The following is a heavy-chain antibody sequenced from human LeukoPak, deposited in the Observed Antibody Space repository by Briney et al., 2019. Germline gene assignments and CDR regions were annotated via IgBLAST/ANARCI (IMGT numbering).Heavy chain of an antibody. V-gene: IGHV3-7*03. Sequence: GGSLRLSCAASGFRFSDYWMNWVRQAPGKGLEWVASTNQGGSEKHYVDSLRGRFTISRDNAKNSLYLQMSSLRVVDTAVYYCARDGVAAGLYFDSWGQGTLVTVSS. J-gene: IGHJ4*02. CDR2: TNQGGSEK. D-gene: IGHD2-15*01. CDR1: GFRFSDYW. CDR3: ARDGVAAGLYFDS.